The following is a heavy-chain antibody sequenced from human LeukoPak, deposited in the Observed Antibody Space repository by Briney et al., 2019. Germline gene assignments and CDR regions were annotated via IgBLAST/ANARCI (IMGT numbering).Heavy chain of an antibody. CDR1: GYTFTSYY. Sequence: EASVKVSCKASGYTFTSYYMHWERQAPGQGLEWMGIINPSGGSTSYAQKFQGRVTMTRDTSTSTVYMELSSLRSEDTAVYYCARDRIGYGGRYYFDYWGQGTLATVSS. CDR2: INPSGGST. CDR3: ARDRIGYGGRYYFDY. V-gene: IGHV1-46*01. J-gene: IGHJ4*02. D-gene: IGHD3-22*01.